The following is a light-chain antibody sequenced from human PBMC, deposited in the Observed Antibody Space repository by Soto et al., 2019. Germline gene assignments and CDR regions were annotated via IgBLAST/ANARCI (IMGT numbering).Light chain of an antibody. J-gene: IGLJ2*01. CDR2: GNS. CDR1: RFTNIGAGYD. CDR3: QSYDSDLRGSV. V-gene: IGLV1-40*01. Sequence: QSVLTQPPSVSGAPGQRVTISCTGSRFTNIGAGYDVHWYQQLPGAAPKLLIYGNSNRPSGVPDRFSGSRSGTSASLAITGLQAEDEADYYCQSYDSDLRGSVFGGGTKLTVL.